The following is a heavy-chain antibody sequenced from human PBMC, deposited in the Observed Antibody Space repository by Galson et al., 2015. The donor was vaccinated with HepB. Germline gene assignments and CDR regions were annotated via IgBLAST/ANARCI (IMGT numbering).Heavy chain of an antibody. CDR1: GFTFSSYG. V-gene: IGHV3-30*18. J-gene: IGHJ6*02. D-gene: IGHD2-2*01. CDR3: AKNGGDIVVVPAAIDGGIYYYYGMDV. CDR2: ISYDGSNK. Sequence: SLRLSCAASGFTFSSYGMHWVRQAPGKGLEWVAVISYDGSNKYYADSVKGRFTISRDNSKNTLYLQMNSLRAEDTAVYYCAKNGGDIVVVPAAIDGGIYYYYGMDVWGQGTTFTVSS.